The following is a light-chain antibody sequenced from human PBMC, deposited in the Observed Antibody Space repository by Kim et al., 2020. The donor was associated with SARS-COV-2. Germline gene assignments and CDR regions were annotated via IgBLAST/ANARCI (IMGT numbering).Light chain of an antibody. J-gene: IGLJ2*01. CDR2: FDD. CDR3: AVWDGSLNGML. CDR1: KANIGSNA. Sequence: QKVPISCSGSKANIGSNAVNWYHQLPGKSPKLLIYFDDLLPSGVSDRFSGSKSGTSASLAINGLQSEDEGDYYCAVWDGSLNGMLFGGGTQLTVL. V-gene: IGLV1-36*01.